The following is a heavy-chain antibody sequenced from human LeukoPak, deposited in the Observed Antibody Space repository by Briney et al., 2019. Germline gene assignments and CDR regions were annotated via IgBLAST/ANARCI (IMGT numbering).Heavy chain of an antibody. Sequence: SQTLSLTCTVSGGSISSGGYYWSWIRQHPGKGLEWIGYIYYRGSTNYNPSLKSRITMSVDTSKNQFFLKLSSVTAADTAVYYCARQSYYYYGMDVWGQGTTVTVSS. V-gene: IGHV4-31*03. CDR1: GGSISSGGYY. CDR3: ARQSYYYYGMDV. CDR2: IYYRGST. J-gene: IGHJ6*02.